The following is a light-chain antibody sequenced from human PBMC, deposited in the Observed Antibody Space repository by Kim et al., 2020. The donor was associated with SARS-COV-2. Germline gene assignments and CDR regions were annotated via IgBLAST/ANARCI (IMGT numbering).Light chain of an antibody. CDR3: QVWDSSSDHPV. J-gene: IGLJ3*02. CDR1: NIGSNS. Sequence: AAGKTGRITCGGNNIGSNSVRWYQQKPGQAPVLVIYYDSDRPSGIPERFSGSNSGNTATLTISRVEAGDEADYYCQVWDSSSDHPVFGGGTQLTVL. CDR2: YDS. V-gene: IGLV3-21*04.